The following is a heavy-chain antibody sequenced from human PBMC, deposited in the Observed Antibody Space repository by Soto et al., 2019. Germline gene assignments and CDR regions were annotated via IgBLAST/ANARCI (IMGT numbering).Heavy chain of an antibody. J-gene: IGHJ3*02. CDR1: GFTVRSNH. D-gene: IGHD5-12*01. Sequence: GGSLRLGCAACGFTVRSNHMSWLRQAPGKGLEWVSLIYSGGSTSYADSVKGRFTISRDNSKNTLYLQMNSLRAEDTAVYYCAIRRGYSGYDSAFDIWGQGTMVTVSS. V-gene: IGHV3-53*01. CDR3: AIRRGYSGYDSAFDI. CDR2: IYSGGST.